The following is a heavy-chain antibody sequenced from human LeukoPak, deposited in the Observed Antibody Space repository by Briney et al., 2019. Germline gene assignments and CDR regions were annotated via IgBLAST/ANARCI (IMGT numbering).Heavy chain of an antibody. D-gene: IGHD5-24*01. CDR2: ISSSSSYI. J-gene: IGHJ4*02. V-gene: IGHV3-21*01. CDR3: ASRDGYNGEFDY. CDR1: GFTFSSYS. Sequence: PGGSLRLSCAASGFTFSSYSMNWVRQAPGKGLEWVSSISSSSSYIYYADSVKGRFTISRDNAKNSLYLQMNSLRAEDTAVYYCASRDGYNGEFDYWGQGTLVTVSS.